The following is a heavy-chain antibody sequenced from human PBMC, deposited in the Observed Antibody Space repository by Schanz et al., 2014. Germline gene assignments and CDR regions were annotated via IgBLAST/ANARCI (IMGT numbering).Heavy chain of an antibody. J-gene: IGHJ6*02. CDR3: ATSYSSSSYFYVMDV. Sequence: QVQLVESGGGLVKPGGSLRLSCVVSGFIFSDHYMSWIRQAPGKGLEWISYISSGSSTIHYADSVKGRFTISRDNAKNSLFLQMNSLRAEDTAIYYCATSYSSSSYFYVMDVRGQGTTVTVSS. CDR1: GFIFSDHY. V-gene: IGHV3-11*01. D-gene: IGHD6-6*01. CDR2: ISSGSSTI.